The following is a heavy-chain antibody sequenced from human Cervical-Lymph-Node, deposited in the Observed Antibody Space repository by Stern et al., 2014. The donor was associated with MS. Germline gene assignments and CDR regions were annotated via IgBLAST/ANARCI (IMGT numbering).Heavy chain of an antibody. Sequence: EVQLVESGGGLIQPGGSLRLSCAASGFSVRSNYMSWVRQAPGQGLEGVSVIFSGGSPYYADSVKGRFTISRDNSKNTVYLEMNSLRVEDTAVYYCARDVRSSWYRWFDPWGQGTLVTVSS. CDR3: ARDVRSSWYRWFDP. CDR2: IFSGGSP. CDR1: GFSVRSNY. V-gene: IGHV3-53*01. D-gene: IGHD6-13*01. J-gene: IGHJ5*02.